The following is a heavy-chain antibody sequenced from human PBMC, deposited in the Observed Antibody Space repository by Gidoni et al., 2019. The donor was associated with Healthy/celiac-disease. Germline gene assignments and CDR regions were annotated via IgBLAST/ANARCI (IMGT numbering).Heavy chain of an antibody. V-gene: IGHV3-48*02. CDR1: GFTFGSYG. CDR2: ISRSRSTS. Sequence: EVQLVESGGGWVQPGGSLRLACAASGFTFGSYGMSWVRQAPGKGLGWVLSISRSRSTSYYAEKVQFRFTITKDNTTISLYMNMISLRDKDTSVYSCASAYYRFSGCHLHYFDYWGQGTLVTVSS. J-gene: IGHJ4*02. D-gene: IGHD3-22*01. CDR3: ASAYYRFSGCHLHYFDY.